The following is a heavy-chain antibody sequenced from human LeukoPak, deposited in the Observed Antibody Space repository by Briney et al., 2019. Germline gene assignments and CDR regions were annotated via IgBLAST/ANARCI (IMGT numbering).Heavy chain of an antibody. V-gene: IGHV3-23*01. D-gene: IGHD4/OR15-4a*01. Sequence: GGSLRLSCTVSGFTLSSYEMSWIRQAPGRGLEWVSSIDYSGGSSYYADPVKGRFTISRDDSKNTLYLQLNSLRVEDTAVYYCARRAGAYSHPYDYWGQGTLVTVSS. CDR2: IDYSGGSS. CDR3: ARRAGAYSHPYDY. J-gene: IGHJ4*02. CDR1: GFTLSSYE.